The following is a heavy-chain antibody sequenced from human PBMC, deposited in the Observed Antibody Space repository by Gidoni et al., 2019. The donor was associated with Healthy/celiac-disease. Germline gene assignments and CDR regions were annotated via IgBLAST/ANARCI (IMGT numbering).Heavy chain of an antibody. V-gene: IGHV1-3*01. D-gene: IGHD1-1*01. J-gene: IGHJ3*02. CDR3: ARGETGDAFDI. Sequence: QVQLVQSGAAVKKPGASVKVSCKASGYTFTSYAMHWVRQAPGQRLEWMGWINAGNGNTKYSQKYQGRVTITRDTSASTAYMELSSLRSEDTAVYYCARGETGDAFDIWGQGTMVTVSS. CDR1: GYTFTSYA. CDR2: INAGNGNT.